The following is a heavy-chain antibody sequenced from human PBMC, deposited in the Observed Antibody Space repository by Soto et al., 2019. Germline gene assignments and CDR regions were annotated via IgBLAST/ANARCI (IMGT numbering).Heavy chain of an antibody. J-gene: IGHJ3*02. Sequence: GESLKISCKGSGYSFTSYWISWVRQMPGKGLEWMGRIDPSDSYTNYSPSFQGHVTISADKSISTAYLQWSSLKASDTAMYYCARQGYCSGGSCYPSELDAFDIWGQGTMVTVSS. CDR3: ARQGYCSGGSCYPSELDAFDI. CDR2: IDPSDSYT. CDR1: GYSFTSYW. V-gene: IGHV5-10-1*01. D-gene: IGHD2-15*01.